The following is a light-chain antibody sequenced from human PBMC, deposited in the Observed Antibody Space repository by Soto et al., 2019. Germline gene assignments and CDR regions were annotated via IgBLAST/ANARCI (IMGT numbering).Light chain of an antibody. CDR3: VLLYGGAWV. CDR1: TGAVTSDYY. CDR2: RTS. J-gene: IGLJ3*02. Sequence: QAEVTQEPSLTVSPGGTVTLTCALTTGAVTSDYYPNWFQRRPGQALRTLIYRTSNKHSWTPARFSGSLLGGKAALTLSGVQPEDEADYYCVLLYGGAWVFGGGTKLTVL. V-gene: IGLV7-43*01.